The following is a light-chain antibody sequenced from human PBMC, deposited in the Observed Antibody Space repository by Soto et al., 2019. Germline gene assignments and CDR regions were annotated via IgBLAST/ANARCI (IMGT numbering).Light chain of an antibody. V-gene: IGKV1-27*01. Sequence: DIQMTQSPSSLSASVGDRVTITCRASQGISDYLAWYQQKPGKVPKALIYGASALHSGVPPRFSGSGSGTDFTLTINSLQPEDVATYYCQKYNTAPFTVGPGTKVEI. CDR2: GAS. CDR1: QGISDY. J-gene: IGKJ3*01. CDR3: QKYNTAPFT.